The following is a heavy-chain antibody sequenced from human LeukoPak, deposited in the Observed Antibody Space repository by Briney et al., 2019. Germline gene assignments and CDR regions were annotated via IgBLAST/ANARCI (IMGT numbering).Heavy chain of an antibody. D-gene: IGHD6-13*01. Sequence: GGSLRLSCAASGFTFSSYAMSWVRQAPGKGLEWVSAISGSGGSTYYADSVKGRFTISRDNSKNTLYLQMNSLRAEDTAVYYCANQYSSSWYVYWGQGTLVTVSS. CDR1: GFTFSSYA. CDR3: ANQYSSSWYVY. CDR2: ISGSGGST. V-gene: IGHV3-23*01. J-gene: IGHJ4*02.